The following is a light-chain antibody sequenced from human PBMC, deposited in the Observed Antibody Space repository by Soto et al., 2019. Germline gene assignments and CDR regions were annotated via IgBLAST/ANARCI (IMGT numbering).Light chain of an antibody. V-gene: IGLV1-44*01. J-gene: IGLJ2*01. CDR3: AAWDDTLNGHVV. Sequence: QSVLTQPPSASGTPGQRVTISCSGSSSNIGSNSANWYQQLPGTAPKLVMYSTNQRPSGVPDRFSGSKSGTSASLAISDLLSEDEPDYYCAAWDDTLNGHVVFGGGTKLNVL. CDR1: SSNIGSNS. CDR2: STN.